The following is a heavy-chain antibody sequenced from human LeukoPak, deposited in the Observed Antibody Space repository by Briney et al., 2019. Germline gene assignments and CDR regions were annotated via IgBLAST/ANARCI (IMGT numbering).Heavy chain of an antibody. Sequence: GGSLRLSCAASGFTFSHHGMNWVRQAPGKGLEWVSGVGPSGARTYYADSVKGRFTVSRDNSKNMVFLQMNSLRAEDTAVYYCAKYPSGTTVKNWFDPWGQGTLVTVSS. CDR3: AKYPSGTTVKNWFDP. J-gene: IGHJ5*02. V-gene: IGHV3-23*01. CDR1: GFTFSHHG. CDR2: VGPSGART. D-gene: IGHD1-7*01.